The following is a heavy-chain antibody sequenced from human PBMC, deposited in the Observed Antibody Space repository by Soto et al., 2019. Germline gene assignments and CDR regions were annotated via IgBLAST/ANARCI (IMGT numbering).Heavy chain of an antibody. J-gene: IGHJ4*02. CDR3: ERDGGINMMEI. Sequence: ASVXVSFKASCYTFTIYGIIFFLQAPGQGLEWMGWISAYNVNTNYAQKLQGRVTMTTDTSTSTAYMELRSLRSDDTAVYYCERDGGINMMEIWGQGTLVNVYS. CDR1: CYTFTIYG. V-gene: IGHV1-18*01. CDR2: ISAYNVNT. D-gene: IGHD3-22*01.